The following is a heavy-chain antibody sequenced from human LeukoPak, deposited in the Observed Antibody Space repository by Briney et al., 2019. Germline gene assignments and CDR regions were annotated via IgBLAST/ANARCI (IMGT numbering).Heavy chain of an antibody. V-gene: IGHV3-21*01. Sequence: GGSLRLSCAASGFTFSSYSMNWVRQAPGKGLEWVSSISSSSSYIYYADSVKGRFTISRDNAKNSLYLQMNSLRAEDTAVYFCARDGTKAYCGGDCRAHDYWGQGTLVTVSS. CDR2: ISSSSSYI. J-gene: IGHJ4*02. CDR1: GFTFSSYS. CDR3: ARDGTKAYCGGDCRAHDY. D-gene: IGHD2-21*02.